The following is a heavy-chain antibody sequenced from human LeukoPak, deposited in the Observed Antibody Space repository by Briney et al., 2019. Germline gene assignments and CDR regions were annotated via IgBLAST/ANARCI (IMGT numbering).Heavy chain of an antibody. J-gene: IGHJ4*02. CDR2: INPSGGST. D-gene: IGHD3-10*01. CDR1: GYTFTSYY. V-gene: IGHV1-46*01. CDR3: ARDLPLKHGESPLRN. Sequence: ASVKVSCKASGYTFTSYYMHWVRQAPGQGLEWMGIINPSGGSTSYAQKFQGRVTMTRDTSTSTVYMELSSLRSDDTAVYYCARDLPLKHGESPLRNWGQGTLVTVSS.